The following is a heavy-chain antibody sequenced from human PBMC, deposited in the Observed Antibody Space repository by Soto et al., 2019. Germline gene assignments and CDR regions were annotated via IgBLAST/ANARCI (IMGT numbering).Heavy chain of an antibody. D-gene: IGHD6-19*01. CDR1: GCSISSYY. CDR3: ARHPGVAAPFDY. CDR2: IYYSGST. J-gene: IGHJ4*02. V-gene: IGHV4-59*08. Sequence: QVQLQESGPGLVKPSAALSLTGTVSGCSISSYYLSCLRQPPGKGLDGIGYIYYSGSTIYNPSLKRRVTLSVDTSKDQFARKLSPVTAADTAVYYWARHPGVAAPFDYWGQGTLVTVSS.